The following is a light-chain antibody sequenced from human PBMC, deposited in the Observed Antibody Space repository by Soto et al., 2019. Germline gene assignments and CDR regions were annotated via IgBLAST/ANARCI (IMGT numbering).Light chain of an antibody. J-gene: IGKJ5*01. Sequence: EIVMTQSPATLSVSPVESSTLSFMASQSVSSNLAWHQQKPGQAPRILMYDASTRATGIPARFSGSGSGTEFTLTISSLQSEDFAVYYCQQYNNWPHITCGQGTRREIK. CDR3: QQYNNWPHIT. V-gene: IGKV3-15*01. CDR2: DAS. CDR1: QSVSSN.